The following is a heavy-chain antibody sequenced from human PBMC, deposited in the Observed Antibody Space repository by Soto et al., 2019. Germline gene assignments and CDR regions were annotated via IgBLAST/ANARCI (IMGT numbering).Heavy chain of an antibody. Sequence: ASVKVSCKASGYTFTGYYMHWVRPAPGQGLEWMGWINPNSGGTDYAQKFQGRVTMTRDTSISTAYMELSRLRSDDTAVYYCARAGTTSHLDYYGMDVWGQGTTVTVSS. CDR1: GYTFTGYY. D-gene: IGHD1-1*01. CDR3: ARAGTTSHLDYYGMDV. V-gene: IGHV1-2*02. J-gene: IGHJ6*02. CDR2: INPNSGGT.